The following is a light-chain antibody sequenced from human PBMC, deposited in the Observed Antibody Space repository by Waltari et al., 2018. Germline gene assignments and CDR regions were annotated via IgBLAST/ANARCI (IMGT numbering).Light chain of an antibody. V-gene: IGLV1-44*01. J-gene: IGLJ2*01. CDR3: ASWDDSLNGRWE. CDR2: RND. Sequence: QSVLTPPPSASGDPGPRVTISCSGCSSNIGSNIVNWYQQVPGTTPKLLIYRNDQRPSGVPDRFSGSKSGTSASLAISGLRSDDEADYFCASWDDSLNGRWEFGGGTKVTVI. CDR1: SSNIGSNI.